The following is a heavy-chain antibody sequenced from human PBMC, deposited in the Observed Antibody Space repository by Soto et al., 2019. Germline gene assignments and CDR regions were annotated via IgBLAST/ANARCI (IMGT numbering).Heavy chain of an antibody. CDR1: GGSISSSSYY. J-gene: IGHJ4*02. CDR3: TRHAIGVVVPAAIRN. CDR2: IYYTGTS. Sequence: PSETLSLTCAVSGGSISSSSYYWDWIHQPPGKGLEWIGTIYYTGTSNYNPSLKSRVTISVDTSKNQFSLNLSSVTAADTAVYYCTRHAIGVVVPAAIRNWGQGSLVTVSS. V-gene: IGHV4-39*01. D-gene: IGHD2-15*01.